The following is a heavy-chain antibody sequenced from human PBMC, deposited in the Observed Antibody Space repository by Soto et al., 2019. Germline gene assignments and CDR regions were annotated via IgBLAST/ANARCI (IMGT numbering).Heavy chain of an antibody. CDR1: GFTFSSYA. Sequence: GGSLRLSCAASGFTFSSYAMSWVRQALGKGLEWVSAISGSGGSTYYADSVKGRFTISRDNSKNTLYLQMNSLRAEDTAVYYCAKDAYTAGYYYYGMDVWGQGTTVTVSS. CDR3: AKDAYTAGYYYYGMDV. J-gene: IGHJ6*02. D-gene: IGHD3-16*01. CDR2: ISGSGGST. V-gene: IGHV3-23*01.